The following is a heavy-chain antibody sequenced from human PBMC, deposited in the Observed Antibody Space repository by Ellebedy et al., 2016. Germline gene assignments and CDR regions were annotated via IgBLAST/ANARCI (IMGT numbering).Heavy chain of an antibody. CDR2: INHSGST. Sequence: SETLSLTXAVYGGSFSGYYWSWIRQPPGKGLEWIGEINHSGSTNYNPSLKSRVTISVDTSKNQFSLKLSSVTAADTAVYYCARASWVWFGEKRRWFDPWGQGTLVTVSS. CDR1: GGSFSGYY. V-gene: IGHV4-34*01. D-gene: IGHD3-10*01. CDR3: ARASWVWFGEKRRWFDP. J-gene: IGHJ5*02.